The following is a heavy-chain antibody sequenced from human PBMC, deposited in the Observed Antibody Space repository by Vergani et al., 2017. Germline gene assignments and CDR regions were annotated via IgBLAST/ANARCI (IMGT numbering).Heavy chain of an antibody. V-gene: IGHV3-11*01. CDR3: ARAITMVRGLPDF. CDR2: ISGGSATI. D-gene: IGHD3-10*01. J-gene: IGHJ4*02. Sequence: QVQLVESGGGLVKPGGSLRLSCAASGFTFSDYYMSWIRQAPGKGLEWVSDISGGSATIYYADSVKGRFTISRDNAKNSLYLQMNSLSAEDSAVYYCARAITMVRGLPDFWGQGTLVTVSS. CDR1: GFTFSDYY.